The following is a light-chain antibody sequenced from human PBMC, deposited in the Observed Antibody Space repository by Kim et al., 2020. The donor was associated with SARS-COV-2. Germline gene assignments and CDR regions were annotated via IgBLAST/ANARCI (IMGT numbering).Light chain of an antibody. V-gene: IGKV1-6*01. CDR1: QGIRND. CDR2: SVS. CDR3: LQDHSYPLT. J-gene: IGKJ2*01. Sequence: AIQMTQSPSSLSASVGDRVTITCRASQGIRNDLGWYQQKPGEAPKLLIYSVSNLQSGVPLRFSGGGSGTDFTLTINNLQPEDSATYYCLQDHSYPLTFGQGTKLEI.